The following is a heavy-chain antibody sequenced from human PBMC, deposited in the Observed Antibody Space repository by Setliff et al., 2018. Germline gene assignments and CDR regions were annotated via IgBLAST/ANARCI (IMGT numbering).Heavy chain of an antibody. CDR1: GFTFSSYS. CDR3: LKGGWGATFHS. J-gene: IGHJ5*01. D-gene: IGHD1-26*01. Sequence: ETLSLSCAASGFTFSSYSMNWVRQASGRGLEWVGRIRSKADSYATAYAASVKARFTISRDDSKNTAYLQMNSLRAEDTAIYYCLKGGWGATFHSWGQGTLVTVSS. V-gene: IGHV3-73*01. CDR2: IRSKADSYAT.